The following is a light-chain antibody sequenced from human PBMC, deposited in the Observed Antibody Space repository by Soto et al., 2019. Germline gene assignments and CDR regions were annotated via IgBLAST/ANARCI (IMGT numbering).Light chain of an antibody. V-gene: IGLV7-46*01. Sequence: QAVVTQEPSLTVSPGWTVTLTCGSSTGAVTSGHYSYWFQQKPGQAPRTLIYDTSNKHSWTPARFSGSLLGGKATLTLSGAQPEDEADYYCMLSYRGAGEIFGGGIKLTVL. J-gene: IGLJ2*01. CDR1: TGAVTSGHY. CDR2: DTS. CDR3: MLSYRGAGEI.